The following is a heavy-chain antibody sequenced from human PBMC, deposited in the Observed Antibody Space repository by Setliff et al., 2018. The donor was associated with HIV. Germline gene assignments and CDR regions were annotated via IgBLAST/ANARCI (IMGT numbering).Heavy chain of an antibody. V-gene: IGHV4-31*03. Sequence: SETLSLTCTVSGGSITSGGHYWSWIRQHPGKGLEWIGYIYYTGSTYYNPSLKSRVTISVDTSKNQFSLTLSSVTAADTALYYCARSSDRFCSGGSCSPVIYYWGQGTLVTVSS. D-gene: IGHD2-15*01. CDR1: GGSITSGGHY. J-gene: IGHJ4*02. CDR2: IYYTGST. CDR3: ARSSDRFCSGGSCSPVIYY.